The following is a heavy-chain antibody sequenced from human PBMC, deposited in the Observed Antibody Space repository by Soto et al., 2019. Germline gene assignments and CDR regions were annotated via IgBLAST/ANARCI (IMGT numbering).Heavy chain of an antibody. D-gene: IGHD3-22*01. CDR3: ARRPHSSGYYHYYYGMDV. V-gene: IGHV4-39*01. Sequence: SETLSLTCTVSGGSISSSSYYWGWIRQPPGKGLEWIGSIYYSGSTYYNPSLKSRVTISVDTSKNQFSLKLSSVTAADTAVYYCARRPHSSGYYHYYYGMDVWGQGTTVTVSS. CDR1: GGSISSSSYY. J-gene: IGHJ6*02. CDR2: IYYSGST.